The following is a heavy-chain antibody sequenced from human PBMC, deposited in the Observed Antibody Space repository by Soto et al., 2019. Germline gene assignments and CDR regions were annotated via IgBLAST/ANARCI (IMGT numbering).Heavy chain of an antibody. D-gene: IGHD6-6*01. CDR3: ARGPSTLYSSSSVLDY. CDR2: ISANSGNT. V-gene: IGHV1-18*01. Sequence: GASVKVSCKSSGGTFSSHSITWVRQAPGQGLEWMGWISANSGNTNYAQKLQGRVTMTTDTSISTAYMELSSLRSEDTAVYYCARGPSTLYSSSSVLDYWGQGTLVTV. CDR1: GGTFSSHS. J-gene: IGHJ4*02.